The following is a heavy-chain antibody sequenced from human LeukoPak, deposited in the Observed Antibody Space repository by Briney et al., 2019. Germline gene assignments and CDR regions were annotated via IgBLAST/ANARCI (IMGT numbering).Heavy chain of an antibody. V-gene: IGHV3-9*01. D-gene: IGHD3-3*01. CDR3: AKDGGFLEWLLNAFDI. CDR1: GFTFDDYA. Sequence: GGSLRLSCAASGFTFDDYAMHWVRQAPGKGLEWVSGISWNSGSIGYADSVKGRFTISRDNSKNTLYLQMNSLRAEDTAVYYCAKDGGFLEWLLNAFDIWGQGTMVTVSS. J-gene: IGHJ3*02. CDR2: ISWNSGSI.